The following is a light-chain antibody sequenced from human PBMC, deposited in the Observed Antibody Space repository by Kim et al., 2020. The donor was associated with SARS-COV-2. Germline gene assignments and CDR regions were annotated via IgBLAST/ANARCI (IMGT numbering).Light chain of an antibody. Sequence: QLVLTQSPSASASLGASVKLTCTLSSGHSSYVIAWHQQQPEKGPRYLMKVNSDGSHTKGDGIPDRFSGSSSGAERYLTISSLQSEDEADYYCQTWGTGILVFGGGTQLTVL. J-gene: IGLJ2*01. CDR2: VNSDGSH. CDR1: SGHSSYV. V-gene: IGLV4-69*01. CDR3: QTWGTGILV.